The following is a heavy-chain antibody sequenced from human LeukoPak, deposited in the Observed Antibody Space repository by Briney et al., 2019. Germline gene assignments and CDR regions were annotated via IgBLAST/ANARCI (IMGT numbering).Heavy chain of an antibody. V-gene: IGHV1-24*01. CDR3: ATSLKVVAAPYSFDY. Sequence: GASVTVSLTCSVYTLTELSIYWVRQAPGKGLEWVGGFEPEDDETIYAQKFPGRVTMTENTSTDTAYMELRRLRSEDTAVYYCATSLKVVAAPYSFDYWGQGTLVTVSS. J-gene: IGHJ4*01. CDR1: VYTLTELS. CDR2: FEPEDDET. D-gene: IGHD3-22*01.